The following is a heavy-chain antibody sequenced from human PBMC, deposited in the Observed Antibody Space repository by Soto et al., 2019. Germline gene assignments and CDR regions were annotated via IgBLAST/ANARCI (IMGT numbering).Heavy chain of an antibody. J-gene: IGHJ5*02. CDR3: ARQDRVVAEGRWFDP. D-gene: IGHD2-15*01. CDR1: VYSISSGHH. V-gene: IGHV4-38-2*02. Sequence: SETLSFTCTVSVYSISSGHHWACIRQPPGKGLEWLGSVHYSGNTYYNPSLKSRLTISVDKSKNQFSLNLSSVTAADTAVYYCARQDRVVAEGRWFDPWGQGTLVTVSS. CDR2: VHYSGNT.